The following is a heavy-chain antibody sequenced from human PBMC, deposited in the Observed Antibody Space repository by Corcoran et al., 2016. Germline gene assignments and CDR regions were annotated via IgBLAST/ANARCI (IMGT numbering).Heavy chain of an antibody. CDR3: TRARNHYESSGYYYVHWYFDL. CDR1: GFTFGDYA. D-gene: IGHD3-22*01. V-gene: IGHV3-49*05. Sequence: EVQLVESGGGLVKPGRSLRLSCTASGFTFGDYALSWFRQAPGKGLEWVGFIRSKAYGGTTEYAASVKGRFTISRDDSKSIAYLQMNSLKTEETAVYYCTRARNHYESSGYYYVHWYFDLWGRGTLVTVSS. CDR2: IRSKAYGGTT. J-gene: IGHJ2*01.